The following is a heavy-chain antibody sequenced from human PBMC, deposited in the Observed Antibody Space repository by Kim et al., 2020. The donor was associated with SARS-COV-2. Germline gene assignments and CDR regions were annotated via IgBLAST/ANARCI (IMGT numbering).Heavy chain of an antibody. J-gene: IGHJ4*02. D-gene: IGHD6-19*01. CDR3: ARDSGSSGWDDLFDY. Sequence: QKFQGRVTITADESTSTACMELSSLRSEDTAVYYCARDSGSSGWDDLFDYWGQGTLVTVSS. V-gene: IGHV1-69*01.